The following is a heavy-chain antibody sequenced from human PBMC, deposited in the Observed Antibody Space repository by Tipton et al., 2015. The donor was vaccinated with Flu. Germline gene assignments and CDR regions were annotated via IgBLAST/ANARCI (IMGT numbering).Heavy chain of an antibody. D-gene: IGHD3-16*02. J-gene: IGHJ4*02. CDR2: IYTSGST. Sequence: TLSLTCTVSGGSISSGSYYWSWIRQPAGKGLEWIGRIYTSGSTNYNPSLKSRFTISVDTSKNQSSLKLSYVTAADTAVYYCARDNYDYVWGSYRYNYFDYWGQGTLVTVSS. CDR1: GGSISSGSYY. CDR3: ARDNYDYVWGSYRYNYFDY. V-gene: IGHV4-61*02.